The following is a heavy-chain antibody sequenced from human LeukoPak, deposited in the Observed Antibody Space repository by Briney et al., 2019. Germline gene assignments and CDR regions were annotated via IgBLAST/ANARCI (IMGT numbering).Heavy chain of an antibody. CDR3: ARAPSYYYDSSAFNWFDP. CDR2: INPNSGGT. J-gene: IGHJ5*02. D-gene: IGHD3-22*01. V-gene: IGHV1-2*02. CDR1: GYTFTSYY. Sequence: ASVKVSCKASGYTFTSYYMHWVRQAPGQGLEWMGWINPNSGGTNYAQKFQGRVTMTRDTSISTAYMELSKLRSDDTAVYYCARAPSYYYDSSAFNWFDPWGQGTLVTVSS.